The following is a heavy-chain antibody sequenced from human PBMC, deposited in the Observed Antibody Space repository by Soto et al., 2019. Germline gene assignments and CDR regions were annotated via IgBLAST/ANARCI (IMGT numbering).Heavy chain of an antibody. D-gene: IGHD3-10*01. CDR3: ARDCVTMVRGVIYPFYYMDV. CDR2: IWYDGSNK. V-gene: IGHV3-33*01. CDR1: GFTFSSYG. Sequence: GGSLRLSCAASGFTFSSYGMHWVRQAPGKGLEWVAVIWYDGSNKYYADSVKGRFTISRDNSKNTLYLQMNSLRAEDTAVYYCARDCVTMVRGVIYPFYYMDVWGKGTTVTVSS. J-gene: IGHJ6*03.